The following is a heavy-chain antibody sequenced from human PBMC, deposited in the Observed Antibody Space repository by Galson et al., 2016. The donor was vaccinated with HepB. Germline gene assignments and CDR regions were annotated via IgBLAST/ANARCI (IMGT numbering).Heavy chain of an antibody. CDR2: ISGSNGTT. CDR3: ARNAGTYYDFWRPISTSYYFDY. D-gene: IGHD3-3*01. V-gene: IGHV1-18*04. J-gene: IGHJ4*02. CDR1: GYTFISYG. Sequence: SVKVSCKASGYTFISYGMSWVRQAPGQGLEWMGWISGSNGTTNNAQKLQGRVTMTADTSTSTAYMELRRLRSDDTAVYYCARNAGTYYDFWRPISTSYYFDYWGQGTLVTVSS.